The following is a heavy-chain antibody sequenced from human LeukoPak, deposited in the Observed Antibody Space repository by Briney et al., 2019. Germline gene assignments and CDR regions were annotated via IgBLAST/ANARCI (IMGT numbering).Heavy chain of an antibody. V-gene: IGHV4-39*07. CDR2: GYYFGTA. CDR3: ARDHPTTRPAN. D-gene: IGHD1-1*01. Sequence: PSETLSLTCAVSGGSFTTIDYYWAWIRQPPGKGLEWIGSGYYFGTASYNPSLQSRVTISLDTSKNQFFLKMTSVTAADTAVYYCARDHPTTRPANWGQGTLVTVSS. CDR1: GGSFTTIDYY. J-gene: IGHJ4*02.